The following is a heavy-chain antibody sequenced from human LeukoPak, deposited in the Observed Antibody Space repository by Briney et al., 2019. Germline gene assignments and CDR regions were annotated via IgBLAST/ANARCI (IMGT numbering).Heavy chain of an antibody. D-gene: IGHD3-10*01. CDR2: KDHSGTT. V-gene: IGHV4-34*01. Sequence: SETLSLTCAVYGGSFSGYYWSWIRQPPGKGLEWIGEKDHSGTTNYNPSLKSRVTISVDTSKNQFSLKLGSVTAADTAVYYCARGVTYYYGSGRYYSRKDAFDIWGQGTMVTVS. J-gene: IGHJ3*02. CDR1: GGSFSGYY. CDR3: ARGVTYYYGSGRYYSRKDAFDI.